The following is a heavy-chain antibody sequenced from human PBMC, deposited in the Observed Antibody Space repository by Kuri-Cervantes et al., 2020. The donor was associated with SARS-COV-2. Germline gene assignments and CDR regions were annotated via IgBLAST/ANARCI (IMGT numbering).Heavy chain of an antibody. D-gene: IGHD2-8*01. V-gene: IGHV3-23*01. CDR1: GFTFRSYA. CDR3: ALVIMSFFGMDV. Sequence: GESLKISCAASGFTFRSYAMTWVRQAPGKGLEWVSVISGSGETIHYADSVQGRFTISRDNSKKMLYLQMKSLRAEDTATYYCALVIMSFFGMDVWGQGTTVTVSS. J-gene: IGHJ6*02. CDR2: ISGSGETI.